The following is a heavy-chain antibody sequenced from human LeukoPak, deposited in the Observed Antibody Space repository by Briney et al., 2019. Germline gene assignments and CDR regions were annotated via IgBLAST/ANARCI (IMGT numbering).Heavy chain of an antibody. Sequence: GGSLRLSCAASGFRFSCCGMHWVRQAPGKGLEWVAVVWHDGSDQRYADSVKGRFTISRDNNQNTVYLQMNSLRAEDTALYYCVRDGYSASDARCLGSWGQGTLVTVSS. J-gene: IGHJ5*02. V-gene: IGHV3-33*01. D-gene: IGHD1-26*01. CDR1: GFRFSCCG. CDR2: VWHDGSDQ. CDR3: VRDGYSASDARCLGS.